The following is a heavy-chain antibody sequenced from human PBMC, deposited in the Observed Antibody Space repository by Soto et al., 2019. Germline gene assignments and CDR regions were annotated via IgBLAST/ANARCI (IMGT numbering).Heavy chain of an antibody. CDR1: GYSFTIDC. CDR3: ARQDGGLDYFDY. V-gene: IGHV5-51*01. CDR2: IYPGDSDT. J-gene: IGHJ4*02. D-gene: IGHD4-17*01. Sequence: GESLKISCNGSGYSFTIDCIGWVLQMPGKGLEWMGIIYPGDSDTRYSPSFQGQVTISADKSISTAYLQWSSLKASDTAMYYCARQDGGLDYFDYWGQGTLVTVSS.